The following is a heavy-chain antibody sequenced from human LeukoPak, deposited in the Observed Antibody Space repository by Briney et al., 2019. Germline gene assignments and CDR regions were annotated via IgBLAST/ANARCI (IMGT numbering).Heavy chain of an antibody. CDR2: IYHSGST. CDR1: GGSISSGGYY. Sequence: PSQTLSLTCSVSGGSISSGGYYWSWIRQPPGKGLEWIGYIYHSGSTYYNPSLKSRVTISVDGSKNQFSLKLSSVTAADTAVYYCARVRTCSHQIYWGQGTLVTVSS. D-gene: IGHD2-15*01. J-gene: IGHJ4*02. CDR3: ARVRTCSHQIY. V-gene: IGHV4-30-2*01.